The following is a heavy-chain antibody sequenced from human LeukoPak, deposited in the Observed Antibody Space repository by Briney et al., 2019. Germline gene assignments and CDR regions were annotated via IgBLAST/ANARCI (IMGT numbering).Heavy chain of an antibody. CDR2: IYYSGST. CDR1: GGSISSGDYY. J-gene: IGHJ4*02. Sequence: SETLSLTCTVSGGSISSGDYYWSWIRQPPGKGLEWIGYIYYSGSTYYNPSLKSRVTISVDTSMNQFSLKLSSVTAADTAVYYCARAEIGIAVAGTSFDYWGQGTLVTVSS. CDR3: ARAEIGIAVAGTSFDY. V-gene: IGHV4-30-4*01. D-gene: IGHD6-19*01.